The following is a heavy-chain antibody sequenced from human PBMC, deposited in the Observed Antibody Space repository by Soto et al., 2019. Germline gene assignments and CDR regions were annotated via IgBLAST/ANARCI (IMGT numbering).Heavy chain of an antibody. CDR1: GFTFSSYS. CDR2: ISRSSSYI. CDR3: ARDQQLEWLLYGDKRYYFDY. Sequence: EVQLVESGGGLVKPGGSLRLSCAASGFTFSSYSMNWVRQAPGKGLEWVSSISRSSSYIYYADSVKGRFTISRDYAKNSLYLQMNSLRAEDTAVYYCARDQQLEWLLYGDKRYYFDYWGQGTLVTVSS. D-gene: IGHD3-3*01. V-gene: IGHV3-21*01. J-gene: IGHJ4*02.